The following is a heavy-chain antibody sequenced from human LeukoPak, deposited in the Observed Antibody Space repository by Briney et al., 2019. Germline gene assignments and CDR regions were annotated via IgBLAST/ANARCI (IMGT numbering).Heavy chain of an antibody. CDR2: ISGSGSTI. J-gene: IGHJ4*02. CDR1: GFTFSDYY. CDR3: AKAYSSGWYDGDY. D-gene: IGHD6-19*01. V-gene: IGHV3-11*04. Sequence: PGGSLRLSCAASGFTFSDYYMSWIRQAPGKGLEWVSYISGSGSTIYYADSVKGRFTISKDNAKNSLYLQMNSLRAEDTAVYYCAKAYSSGWYDGDYWGQGTLVTVSS.